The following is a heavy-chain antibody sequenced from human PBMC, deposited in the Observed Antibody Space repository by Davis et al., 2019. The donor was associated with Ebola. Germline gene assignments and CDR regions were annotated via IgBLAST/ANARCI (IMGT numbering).Heavy chain of an antibody. CDR3: ARDEITARRDYYYYYGMDV. Sequence: MPSETLSLTCAVYGGSFSGYYWSWIRQPPGKGLEWIGCIYYSGSTNYNPSLKSRVTISVDTSKNQFSLKLSSVTAADTAVYYCARDEITARRDYYYYYGMDVWGQGTTVTVSS. V-gene: IGHV4-59*01. D-gene: IGHD6-6*01. CDR1: GGSFSGYY. J-gene: IGHJ6*02. CDR2: IYYSGST.